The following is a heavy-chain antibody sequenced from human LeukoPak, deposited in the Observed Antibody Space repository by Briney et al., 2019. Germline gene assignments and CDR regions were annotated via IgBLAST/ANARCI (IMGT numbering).Heavy chain of an antibody. CDR3: AKESGRGYSGNLATFDI. CDR2: IIPILSIS. CDR1: GGTFSSYA. V-gene: IGHV1-69*04. Sequence: ASVKASCKASGGTFSSYAISWVRQAPGQGLEWMGRIIPILSISNYAQKFQGRVTITADKFTSTAHMELSSLRPEDTAVYYCAKESGRGYSGNLATFDIWGQGTMVTVSS. D-gene: IGHD1-26*01. J-gene: IGHJ3*02.